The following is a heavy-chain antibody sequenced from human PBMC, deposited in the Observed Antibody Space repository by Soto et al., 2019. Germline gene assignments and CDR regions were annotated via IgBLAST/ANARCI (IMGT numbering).Heavy chain of an antibody. CDR1: GFTVSNNY. V-gene: IGHV3-53*01. CDR2: IYSGGYT. D-gene: IGHD3-10*01. CDR3: STQPGGGGY. J-gene: IGHJ4*02. Sequence: EVQLVESGGGLIQPGGSLRLSCAVSGFTVSNNYMSWVRQAPGKGLEGVSVIYSGGYTAYGDSVKGRFTISRDNSKNTIYLQKNVRGAADPGLYCWSTQPGGGGYWGQGTLVTVSS.